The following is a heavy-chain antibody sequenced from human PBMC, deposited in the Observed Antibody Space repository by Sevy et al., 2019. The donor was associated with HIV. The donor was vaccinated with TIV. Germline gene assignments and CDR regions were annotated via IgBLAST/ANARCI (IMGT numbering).Heavy chain of an antibody. CDR2: TYSGGST. V-gene: IGHV3-53*01. Sequence: GGSLRLSCAASGFTVSSNYMSWVRQAPGKGLEWVSVTYSGGSTYYADSVKGRFTISRDNSKNTLYLQMNSLRAEDTAVFYCARGGPIYCSGGSCPFDYWGQGTLVTVSS. J-gene: IGHJ4*02. CDR1: GFTVSSNY. CDR3: ARGGPIYCSGGSCPFDY. D-gene: IGHD2-15*01.